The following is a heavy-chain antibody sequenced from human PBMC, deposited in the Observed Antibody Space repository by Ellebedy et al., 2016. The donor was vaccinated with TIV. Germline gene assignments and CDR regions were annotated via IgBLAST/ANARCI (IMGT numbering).Heavy chain of an antibody. D-gene: IGHD4-17*01. Sequence: MPSETLSLTCAVSGGSISSSNWWSWVRQPPGQGLEWIGEIYHSGSTNYNPSLKSRVTISVDKSKNQFSLKLSSVTAADTAVYYCARGRSPYGANNPFDIWGQGTMVTVSS. CDR1: GGSISSSNW. CDR3: ARGRSPYGANNPFDI. J-gene: IGHJ3*02. CDR2: IYHSGST. V-gene: IGHV4-4*02.